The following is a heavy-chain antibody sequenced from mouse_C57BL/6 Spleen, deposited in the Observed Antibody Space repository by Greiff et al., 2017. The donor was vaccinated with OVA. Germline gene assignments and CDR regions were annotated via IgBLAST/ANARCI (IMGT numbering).Heavy chain of an antibody. CDR1: GFTFSDYG. Sequence: EVMLVESGGGLVKPGGSLKLSCAASGFTFSDYGMHWVRQAPEKGLEWVAYISSGSSTIYYADTVKGRFTISRDNAKNTLFLQMTSLRSEDTAMYYCARPGGDTYYYAMDYWGQGTSVTVSS. CDR2: ISSGSSTI. D-gene: IGHD3-3*01. V-gene: IGHV5-17*01. CDR3: ARPGGDTYYYAMDY. J-gene: IGHJ4*01.